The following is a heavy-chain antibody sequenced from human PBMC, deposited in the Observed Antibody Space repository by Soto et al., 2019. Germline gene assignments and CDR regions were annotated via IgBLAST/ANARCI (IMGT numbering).Heavy chain of an antibody. J-gene: IGHJ5*02. D-gene: IGHD6-25*01. Sequence: SETLSLTCTVSGGSISGYYWGWIRQPPGKGLEWIGYIHYSGSTNYNPSLRSRVTISVDTPKNQFSLKVNSMTAADTAIYYCARGGVAARKGRWFDPWGQGTLVTVSS. V-gene: IGHV4-59*01. CDR2: IHYSGST. CDR1: GGSISGYY. CDR3: ARGGVAARKGRWFDP.